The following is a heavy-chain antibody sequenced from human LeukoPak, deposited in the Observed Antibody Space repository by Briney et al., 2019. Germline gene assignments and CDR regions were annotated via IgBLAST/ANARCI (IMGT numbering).Heavy chain of an antibody. J-gene: IGHJ4*02. Sequence: PGGSLRLSCAASGFTFNTYAMSWVRQAPGKGLEWVSGISGSGDNTYYADSVQGRFTISRDNSKNTLYLQMNSLRAEDTAVYYCAKDGSYYFDYWGQGTLVTVYS. CDR3: AKDGSYYFDY. V-gene: IGHV3-23*01. CDR2: ISGSGDNT. CDR1: GFTFNTYA.